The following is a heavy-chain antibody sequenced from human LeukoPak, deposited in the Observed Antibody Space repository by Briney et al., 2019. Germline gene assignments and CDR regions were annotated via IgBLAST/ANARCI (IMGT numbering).Heavy chain of an antibody. CDR1: GGSISSYY. Sequence: SETLSLTCTVSGGSISSYYWNWIRQPPGKGLQWIGYIYYSGGTNYNPSLKSRVTISVDTSKNQFSLKLSSVTAADTAVYYCARGPLRYCSGGSCYSLDPWGQGTLVTVSS. CDR3: ARGPLRYCSGGSCYSLDP. CDR2: IYYSGGT. D-gene: IGHD2-15*01. J-gene: IGHJ5*02. V-gene: IGHV4-59*01.